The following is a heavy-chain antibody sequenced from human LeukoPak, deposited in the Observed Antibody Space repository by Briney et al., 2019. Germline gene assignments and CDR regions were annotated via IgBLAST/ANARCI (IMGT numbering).Heavy chain of an antibody. D-gene: IGHD3-3*01. Sequence: SVKVSCKASGYTFTSYAMHWVRQAPGQRLEWMGGIIPIFGTANYAQKFQGRVTITADESTSTAYMELSSLRSKDTAVYYCARGVTIFGVAGGFDPWGQGTLVTVSS. CDR2: IIPIFGTA. J-gene: IGHJ5*02. CDR1: GYTFTSYA. V-gene: IGHV1-69*13. CDR3: ARGVTIFGVAGGFDP.